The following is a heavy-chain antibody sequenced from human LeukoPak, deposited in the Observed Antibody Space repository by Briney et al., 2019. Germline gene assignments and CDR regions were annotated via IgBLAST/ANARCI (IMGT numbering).Heavy chain of an antibody. Sequence: QPGGSLRLSCAASGFTFNPYAMSWVRQAPGKGLEWVASIGGVGDRTYYADSVKGRFTISRDNSKDTLFLQMNSLKADDTALYYCAKASRQAAVASPLDYWGQGSLVTVSS. V-gene: IGHV3-23*01. J-gene: IGHJ4*02. CDR3: AKASRQAAVASPLDY. CDR1: GFTFNPYA. CDR2: IGGVGDRT. D-gene: IGHD6-19*01.